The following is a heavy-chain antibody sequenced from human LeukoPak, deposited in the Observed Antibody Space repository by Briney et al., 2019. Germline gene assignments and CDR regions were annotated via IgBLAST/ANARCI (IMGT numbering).Heavy chain of an antibody. J-gene: IGHJ3*02. CDR3: ASARVLYDAFDI. Sequence: ASVKVSCKASGYTFTSYYMHWVRQAPGQGLEWMGIINPSGGSTSYALKFQGRVTMTRDTSTSTVYMELSSLRSADTAVYYCASARVLYDAFDIWGQGTMVTVSS. V-gene: IGHV1-46*01. CDR1: GYTFTSYY. CDR2: INPSGGST. D-gene: IGHD2-15*01.